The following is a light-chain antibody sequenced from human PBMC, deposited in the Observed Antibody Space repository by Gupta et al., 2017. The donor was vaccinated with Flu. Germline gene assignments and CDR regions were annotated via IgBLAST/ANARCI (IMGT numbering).Light chain of an antibody. Sequence: DIQMTQSPSTLSASVGDRVTITCRASQTISNWLAWYQQKTGKAPNLLISKASTLESGVSSRFSGSGSGTEFTLTISGLQPDDFATYYCQQYNGTFGGGTKVRSN. CDR2: KAS. J-gene: IGKJ4*01. CDR1: QTISNW. CDR3: QQYNGT. V-gene: IGKV1-5*03.